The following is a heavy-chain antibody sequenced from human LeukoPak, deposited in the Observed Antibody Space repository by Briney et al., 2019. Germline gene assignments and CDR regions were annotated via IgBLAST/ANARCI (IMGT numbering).Heavy chain of an antibody. V-gene: IGHV3-7*03. CDR3: ATGWSGSIDY. Sequence: PGGSLRLSCAASGFTFSTYWMSWVRQAPGKGLEWVANIKQDGSEQYYVDSVKGRFTISRDNAKNSLYLQMNSLRAEDTAVYYCATGWSGSIDYWGQGTLVTVSS. D-gene: IGHD3-3*01. CDR1: GFTFSTYW. J-gene: IGHJ4*02. CDR2: IKQDGSEQ.